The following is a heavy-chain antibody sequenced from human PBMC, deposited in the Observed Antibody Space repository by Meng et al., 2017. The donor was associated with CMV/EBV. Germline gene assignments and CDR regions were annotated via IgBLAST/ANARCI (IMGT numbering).Heavy chain of an antibody. CDR1: GGAFSGYY. CDR3: ASSLTYPDY. D-gene: IGHD2-15*01. CDR2: INHSGST. J-gene: IGHJ4*02. Sequence: HGQRQAWGAGLLTPSATLSLTCAVYGGAFSGYYWSWIRPPPGKGLEWIGEINHSGSTTYNPSLKSRVTISVDTSKNQFSLKLSSVTAADTAVYYCASSLTYPDYWGQGTLVTVSS. V-gene: IGHV4-34*01.